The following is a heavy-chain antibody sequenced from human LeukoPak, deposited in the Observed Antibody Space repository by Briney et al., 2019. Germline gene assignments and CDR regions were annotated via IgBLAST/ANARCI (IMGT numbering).Heavy chain of an antibody. CDR2: ISSSSSYI. J-gene: IGHJ2*01. CDR1: GFTFSSYS. Sequence: GGSLRLSCAASGFTFSSYSMNWVRQAPGKGLEWVSSISSSSSYIYYADSVKGRFTISRDNAKNSLYLQMNSLRAEDTAVYYCARVEGLGELGYLDLWGRGTLVTVSS. D-gene: IGHD3-10*01. V-gene: IGHV3-21*01. CDR3: ARVEGLGELGYLDL.